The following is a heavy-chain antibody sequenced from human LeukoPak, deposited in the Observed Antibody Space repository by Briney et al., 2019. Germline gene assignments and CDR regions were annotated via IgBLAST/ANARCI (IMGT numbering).Heavy chain of an antibody. CDR1: GGTFSSYA. Sequence: SVKVSCKASGGTFSSYAISWVRQAPGQGLEWMGGIIPIFGTANYAQKFQGRVTITADESTSTAYMELSSLRSEDTAVYYCATHGMTTGRYNWFDPWGQGTLVTVSS. CDR2: IIPIFGTA. D-gene: IGHD4-11*01. J-gene: IGHJ5*02. V-gene: IGHV1-69*13. CDR3: ATHGMTTGRYNWFDP.